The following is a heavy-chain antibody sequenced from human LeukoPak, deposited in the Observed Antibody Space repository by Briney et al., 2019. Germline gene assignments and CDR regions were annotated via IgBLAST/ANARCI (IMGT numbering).Heavy chain of an antibody. CDR1: GFTFSSYA. CDR2: ISSSGSTI. J-gene: IGHJ6*02. V-gene: IGHV3-48*03. CDR3: ARVNYYYGMDV. Sequence: PGGSLRLSCAASGFTFSSYAMSWVRQAPRKGLEWVSYISSSGSTIYYADSVKGRFTISRDNAKNSLYLQMNSLRAEDTAVYYCARVNYYYGMDVWGQGTTVTVSS.